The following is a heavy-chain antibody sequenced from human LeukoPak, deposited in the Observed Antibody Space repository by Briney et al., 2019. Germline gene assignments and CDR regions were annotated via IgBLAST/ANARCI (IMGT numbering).Heavy chain of an antibody. CDR3: ARGAYGGNSGPYFDY. V-gene: IGHV4-39*07. CDR1: GGSISSSSYY. J-gene: IGHJ4*02. CDR2: IYYSRST. Sequence: SETLSLTCTVSGGSISSSSYYWGWIRQPPGKGLEWIGSIYYSRSTYYNPSLKSRVTISVDTSKNQFSLKLSSVTAADTAVYYCARGAYGGNSGPYFDYWGQGTLVTVSS. D-gene: IGHD4-23*01.